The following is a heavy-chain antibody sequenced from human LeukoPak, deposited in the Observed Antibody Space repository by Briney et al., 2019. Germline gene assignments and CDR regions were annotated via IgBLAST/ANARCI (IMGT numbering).Heavy chain of an antibody. D-gene: IGHD1-26*01. CDR2: IYYSGST. Sequence: SDTLSLTCTVSGGSISSYYWSWIRQPPGTGLEWIGYIYYSGSTNYNPSLKSRVTISVDTSKNQFSLKLSSVTAADTAVYYCAREARITLAGATPSGGDYYYGMDVWGQGTTVTVSS. J-gene: IGHJ6*02. CDR1: GGSISSYY. V-gene: IGHV4-59*01. CDR3: AREARITLAGATPSGGDYYYGMDV.